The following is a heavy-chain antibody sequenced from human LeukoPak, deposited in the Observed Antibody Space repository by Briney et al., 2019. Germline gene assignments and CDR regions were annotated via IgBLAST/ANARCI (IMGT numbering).Heavy chain of an antibody. CDR1: GYTFTNYG. J-gene: IGHJ4*02. D-gene: IGHD4-17*01. CDR3: ARDLSRGVTTPFEY. Sequence: ASVKVSCKASGYTFTNYGISWVRQAPGQGLEWMGWISAYNGDTNYAQKFQGRVTMTRDTSISTAYMELSRLRSDDTAVYYCARDLSRGVTTPFEYWGQGTLVTVSS. CDR2: ISAYNGDT. V-gene: IGHV1-18*01.